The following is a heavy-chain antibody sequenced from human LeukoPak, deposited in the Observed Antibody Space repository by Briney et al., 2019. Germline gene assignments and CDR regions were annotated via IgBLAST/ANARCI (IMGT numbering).Heavy chain of an antibody. CDR3: ARGATVTTSYDY. D-gene: IGHD4-17*01. V-gene: IGHV4-30-4*08. CDR1: GGSISSGDYY. Sequence: PSETLSLTCTLSGGSISSGDYYWSWIRQPPGKGLEWIGYIYYSGSTYYNPSLKSRVTISVDTSKNQFSLKLSSVTAADTAVYYCARGATVTTSYDYWGQGTLVTVSS. J-gene: IGHJ4*02. CDR2: IYYSGST.